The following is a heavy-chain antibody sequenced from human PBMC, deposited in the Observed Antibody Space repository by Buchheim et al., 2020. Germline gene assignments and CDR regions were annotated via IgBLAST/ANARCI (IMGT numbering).Heavy chain of an antibody. Sequence: EVQLVESGGGLVKPGGSLRLSCAASGFTFSKAWMSWVRQAPGKGLEWVGRIKSETDGGTTDYAAPVKGRFTISRDDSKNTLYLQMNSLKTEDTAVYYCTTDLLVLCRCSSTSYYTDFDFLGQGTL. CDR1: GFTFSKAW. CDR2: IKSETDGGTT. CDR3: TTDLLVLCRCSSTSYYTDFDF. D-gene: IGHD2-2*02. V-gene: IGHV3-15*01. J-gene: IGHJ4*01.